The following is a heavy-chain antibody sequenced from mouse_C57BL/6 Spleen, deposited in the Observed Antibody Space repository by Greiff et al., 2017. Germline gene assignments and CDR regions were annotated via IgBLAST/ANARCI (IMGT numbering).Heavy chain of an antibody. D-gene: IGHD3-2*02. CDR2: ISSGGDYI. Sequence: EVKLMESGEGLVKPGGSLKLSCAASGFTFSSYAMSWVRQTPEKRLEWVAYISSGGDYIYYADTVKGRFTISRDNARNTLYLQMSSLKSEDTAMYYCTRDQGHLPFAYWGQGTLVTVSA. V-gene: IGHV5-9-1*02. J-gene: IGHJ3*01. CDR3: TRDQGHLPFAY. CDR1: GFTFSSYA.